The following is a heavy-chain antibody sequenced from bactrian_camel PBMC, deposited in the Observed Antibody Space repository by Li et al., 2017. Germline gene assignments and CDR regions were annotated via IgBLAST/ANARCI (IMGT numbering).Heavy chain of an antibody. CDR3: AAGLAGANRCSDY. V-gene: IGHV3S55*01. CDR2: IDGFGTM. Sequence: HVQLVESGGGSVQAGGSVRLACATTGVAVSSFCMGWFRQALGKEREEVATIDGFGTMTYADSVKGRFTISKDNAKNILNLQMNNLKPEDTAMYYCAAGLAGANRCSDYWGEGTQVTVS. J-gene: IGHJ4*01. D-gene: IGHD3*01. CDR1: GVAVSSFC.